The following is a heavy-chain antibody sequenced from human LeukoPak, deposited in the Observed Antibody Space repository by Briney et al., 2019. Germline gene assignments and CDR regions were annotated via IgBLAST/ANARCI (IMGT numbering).Heavy chain of an antibody. CDR1: GYTFTGYY. CDR3: ARVGRLGYCSSTSCLDAFDI. V-gene: IGHV1-2*02. J-gene: IGHJ3*02. Sequence: GASVKVSCKASGYTFTGYYMHWVRQAPGQGLEWMGWINPNSGGTNYAQKFQGRVTMTRDTSISTAYMELSRLRSDDTAVYYCARVGRLGYCSSTSCLDAFDIWGQGTMVTVSS. CDR2: INPNSGGT. D-gene: IGHD2-2*01.